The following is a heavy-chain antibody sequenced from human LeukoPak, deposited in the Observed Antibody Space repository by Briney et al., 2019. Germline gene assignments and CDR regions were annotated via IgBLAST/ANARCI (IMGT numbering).Heavy chain of an antibody. D-gene: IGHD6-19*01. CDR3: AKVGSVEQWLVLYAFDI. CDR2: ISWNSGSI. J-gene: IGHJ3*02. Sequence: GRSLRLSCAASGFTFDDYAMHWVRQAPGKGLEWVSGISWNSGSIGYADSVKGRFTISRDNAKNSLYLQMNSLRAEDTAVYYCAKVGSVEQWLVLYAFDIWGQGTMVTVSS. CDR1: GFTFDDYA. V-gene: IGHV3-9*01.